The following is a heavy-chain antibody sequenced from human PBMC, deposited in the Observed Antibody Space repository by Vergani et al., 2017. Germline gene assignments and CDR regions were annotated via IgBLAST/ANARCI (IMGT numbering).Heavy chain of an antibody. J-gene: IGHJ4*02. CDR3: AKDESTYYYDSSGSPDY. D-gene: IGHD3-22*01. Sequence: QVQLVESGGGVVQPGRSLRLSCVASGFAFRTYGMHWVRQAPGKGLEWVAFIRYDGSNKYYADSVKGRFTISRDNSKNTLYLQMNSLRAEDTAVYYCAKDESTYYYDSSGSPDYWGQGTLVTVSS. CDR1: GFAFRTYG. CDR2: IRYDGSNK. V-gene: IGHV3-30*02.